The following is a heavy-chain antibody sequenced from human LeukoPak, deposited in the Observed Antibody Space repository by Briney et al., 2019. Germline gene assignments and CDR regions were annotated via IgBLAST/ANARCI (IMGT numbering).Heavy chain of an antibody. J-gene: IGHJ4*02. CDR3: ARDLDPGIAVALDY. V-gene: IGHV1-2*02. D-gene: IGHD6-19*01. CDR1: GYTFTGYY. Sequence: ASVKVSCKASGYTFTGYYMHWVRQAPGQGLGWMGWINPNSGGTNYAQKFQGRVTMTRDTSISTAYMELSRLRSDDTAVYYCARDLDPGIAVALDYWSQGTLVTVSS. CDR2: INPNSGGT.